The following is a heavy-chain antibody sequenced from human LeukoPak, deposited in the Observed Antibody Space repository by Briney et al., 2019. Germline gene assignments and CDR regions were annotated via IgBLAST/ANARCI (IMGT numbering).Heavy chain of an antibody. CDR2: ISWNSGSI. D-gene: IGHD3-10*01. CDR1: GFTFDDYA. J-gene: IGHJ4*02. V-gene: IGHV3-9*01. Sequence: GRSLRLSCAASGFTFDDYAMHWVRQAPGKGLEWVSGISWNSGSIGYADSVKGRFTISRDNAKNSLYLQMSSLRAEDTALYYCAKAVLWFGQYYFDYWGQGTLVTVSS. CDR3: AKAVLWFGQYYFDY.